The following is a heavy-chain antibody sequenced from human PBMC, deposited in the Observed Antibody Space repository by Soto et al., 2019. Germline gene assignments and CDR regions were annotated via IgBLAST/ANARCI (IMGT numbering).Heavy chain of an antibody. J-gene: IGHJ6*03. V-gene: IGHV4-59*01. Sequence: PSETLSLTCTVSDGSISSYYWSWIRQPPGKGLEWIGYIYYSGSTNYNPSLKSRVTISVDTSKNQFSLKLSSVTAADTAVYYCARVGVHYCYYMDVWGKGTTVTVS. CDR1: DGSISSYY. CDR3: ARVGVHYCYYMDV. CDR2: IYYSGST.